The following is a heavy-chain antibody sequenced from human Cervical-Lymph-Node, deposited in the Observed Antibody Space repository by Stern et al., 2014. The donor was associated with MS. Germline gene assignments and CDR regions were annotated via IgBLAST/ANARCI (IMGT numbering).Heavy chain of an antibody. CDR2: GYHTGSA. CDR3: ARDQGFQLMNS. J-gene: IGHJ4*02. CDR1: GDSISHDNW. Sequence: QLQLQESGPGLVRPSGTLSLTCAVSGDSISHDNWWSWVRQPPGKGLEWIGEGYHTGSANYDPSLKSRVTISVDKAKNQFSLRLTSMTAADTAVYYCARDQGFQLMNSWGQGTLVIVSS. D-gene: IGHD2-2*01. V-gene: IGHV4-4*02.